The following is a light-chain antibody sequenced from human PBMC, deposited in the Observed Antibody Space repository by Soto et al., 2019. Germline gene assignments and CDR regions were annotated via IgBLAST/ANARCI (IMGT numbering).Light chain of an antibody. J-gene: IGKJ5*01. CDR1: QTISRW. CDR3: QQSYTHPIT. Sequence: DIQLTQSPSTLSGAVGDRVTITCRASQTISRWLAWYQQKSGKAPKLLIYDASSLESGVPSRFSGSGSGTDFTLTISSLQPEDSATYFCQQSYTHPITFGQGTRLEI. V-gene: IGKV1-5*01. CDR2: DAS.